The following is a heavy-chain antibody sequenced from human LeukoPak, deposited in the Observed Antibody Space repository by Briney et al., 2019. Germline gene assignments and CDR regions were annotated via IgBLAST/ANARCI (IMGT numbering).Heavy chain of an antibody. J-gene: IGHJ3*02. CDR1: GDSVSSKSAA. V-gene: IGHV6-1*01. CDR3: ARLATNDGLDI. D-gene: IGHD5-12*01. CDR2: TFYRSKWNN. Sequence: SQTLSLTCAISGDSVSSKSAAWNWIRRSPSRGLEWLGRTFYRSKWNNDYAVSVRSRLTIKPDTSKNQFSLQLNSVTPEDTAVYYCARLATNDGLDIWGQGTMVTVSS.